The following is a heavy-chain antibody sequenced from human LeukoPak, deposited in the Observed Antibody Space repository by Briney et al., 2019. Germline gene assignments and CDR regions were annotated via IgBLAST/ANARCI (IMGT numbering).Heavy chain of an antibody. CDR1: GYSFTSYW. D-gene: IGHD6-13*01. CDR2: IYPGDSDT. V-gene: IGHV5-51*01. Sequence: PGESLKISCKGSGYSFTSYWIGWVRQMPGKGLEWMGIIYPGDSDTRYSPSFQGQFTISADKSISTAYLQWSSLKASDTAMYYCARHGYSSSWYTNWSYYYYMDVWGKGTTVTVSS. J-gene: IGHJ6*03. CDR3: ARHGYSSSWYTNWSYYYYMDV.